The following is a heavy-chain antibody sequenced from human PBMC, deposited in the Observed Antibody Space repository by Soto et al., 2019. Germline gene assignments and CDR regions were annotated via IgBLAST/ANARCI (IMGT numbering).Heavy chain of an antibody. Sequence: SVKVSCKASGGTFSSYAISWVRQAPGQGLEWMGGIIPIFGTANYAQKFQGRVTITADESTSTAYMELSSLRSEDTAVYYCARNIVVVPAAIEEYYYYGMDVWGQGTTVTVSS. D-gene: IGHD2-2*02. CDR3: ARNIVVVPAAIEEYYYYGMDV. J-gene: IGHJ6*02. CDR1: GGTFSSYA. CDR2: IIPIFGTA. V-gene: IGHV1-69*13.